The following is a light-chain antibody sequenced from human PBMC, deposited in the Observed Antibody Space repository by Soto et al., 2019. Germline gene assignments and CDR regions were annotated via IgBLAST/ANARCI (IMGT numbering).Light chain of an antibody. Sequence: EIVLTQSPGTLSLSPGERATLSCRASQSVSSNYLAWSQQKTGQTPRLLIYIASSRAPGIPDRFSGSGSGTHFTLTISRVEPEDFAVYYCQQYGSSPWTFGQGTKVEIK. CDR2: IAS. CDR1: QSVSSNY. J-gene: IGKJ1*01. V-gene: IGKV3-20*01. CDR3: QQYGSSPWT.